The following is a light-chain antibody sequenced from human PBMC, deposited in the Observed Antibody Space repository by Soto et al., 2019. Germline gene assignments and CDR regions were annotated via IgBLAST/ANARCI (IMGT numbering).Light chain of an antibody. Sequence: QSVLTQPPSVSVAPGQRATISCTGSSSNIGAGYDVHWYQQLPETAPKLLIYANSNRPSGVSDRFSGSKSGTSASLAITGLQAEDEADYYCQSYDSSLSAVGFGGGTKLTVL. V-gene: IGLV1-40*01. CDR2: ANS. J-gene: IGLJ2*01. CDR3: QSYDSSLSAVG. CDR1: SSNIGAGYD.